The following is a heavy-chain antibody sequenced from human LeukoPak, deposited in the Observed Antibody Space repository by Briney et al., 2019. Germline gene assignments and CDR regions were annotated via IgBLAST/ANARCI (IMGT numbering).Heavy chain of an antibody. D-gene: IGHD4-11*01. CDR2: ISSSSSTI. J-gene: IGHJ5*02. V-gene: IGHV3-48*04. CDR1: GFTFSSYS. Sequence: PGGSLRLSCAASGFTFSSYSMNWVRQAPGKGLEWVSYISSSSSTIYYADSVKGRFTISRDNAKNPLYLQMNSLRAEDTAVYYCAIDYSNPEFDPWGQGTLVTVSS. CDR3: AIDYSNPEFDP.